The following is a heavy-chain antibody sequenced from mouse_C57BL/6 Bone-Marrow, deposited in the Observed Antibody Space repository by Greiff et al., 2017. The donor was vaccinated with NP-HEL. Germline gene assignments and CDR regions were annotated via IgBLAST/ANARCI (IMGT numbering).Heavy chain of an antibody. D-gene: IGHD3-1*01. Sequence: VQLQESGAELVKPGASVKLSCKASGYTFTSYWMHWVKQRPGQGLEWIGMIHPNSGSTNYNEKFKSKATLTVDKSSSTAYMQLSSLTSEDSAVYYCARSRYSPFDYWGQGTTLTVSS. CDR1: GYTFTSYW. J-gene: IGHJ2*01. V-gene: IGHV1-64*01. CDR2: IHPNSGST. CDR3: ARSRYSPFDY.